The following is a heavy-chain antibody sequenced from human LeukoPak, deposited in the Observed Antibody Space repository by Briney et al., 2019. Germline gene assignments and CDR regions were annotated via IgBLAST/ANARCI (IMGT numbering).Heavy chain of an antibody. V-gene: IGHV1-46*03. CDR1: GYTFTNYY. D-gene: IGHD4-23*01. CDR3: AREGNGGQMGSTFDI. CDR2: INPRGGTT. Sequence: ASVKVSCKASGYTFTNYYTHWVRQAPGQRLEWMGVINPRGGTTTYAQKFLGRVTMTRDTSTSTVYMELSSLRSEDTAVYYCAREGNGGQMGSTFDIWGQGTMVTVSS. J-gene: IGHJ3*02.